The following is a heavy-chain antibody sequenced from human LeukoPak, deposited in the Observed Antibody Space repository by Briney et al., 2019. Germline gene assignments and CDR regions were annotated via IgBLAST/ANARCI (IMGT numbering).Heavy chain of an antibody. V-gene: IGHV3-30*02. Sequence: GGSLRLSCAASGFTFSSYGMHWARQAPGKGLEWVAFIRYDGSNKYYADSVKGRFTISRDNSKNTLYLQMNSLRAEDTAVYYCAKAEYYYDSSGEGFDYWGQGTPVTVSS. D-gene: IGHD3-22*01. CDR3: AKAEYYYDSSGEGFDY. CDR1: GFTFSSYG. J-gene: IGHJ4*02. CDR2: IRYDGSNK.